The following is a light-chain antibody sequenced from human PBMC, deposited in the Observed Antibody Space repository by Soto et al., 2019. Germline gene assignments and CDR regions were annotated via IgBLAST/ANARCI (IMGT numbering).Light chain of an antibody. CDR3: FSYAGNYIYV. CDR2: DVT. J-gene: IGLJ1*01. Sequence: QSVLTQPRSVSGSPGQSVTISCTGTSSDVGAYNAVSWYQQNPGKAPKFMNYDVTKRPSGVPDRFSGSKSGNTASLTISGLQAEDEADYYCFSYAGNYIYVFGTGTKVTVL. CDR1: SSDVGAYNA. V-gene: IGLV2-11*01.